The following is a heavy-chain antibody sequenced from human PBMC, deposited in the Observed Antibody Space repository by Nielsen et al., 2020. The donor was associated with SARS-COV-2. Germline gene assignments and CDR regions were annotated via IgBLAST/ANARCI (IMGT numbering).Heavy chain of an antibody. J-gene: IGHJ6*03. CDR1: GFTFSTSG. CDR3: AKDQMVVIPSLPRDYKYYMDV. D-gene: IGHD3-16*02. V-gene: IGHV3-30*18. Sequence: GGSLRLSCAASGFTFSTSGMHWVRQAPGKGLEWVASISKDGINKYHADAVKGRFAISRDNSETTLYLEMNSLRPEDTAVYYCAKDQMVVIPSLPRDYKYYMDVWGKGTTVTVSS. CDR2: ISKDGINK.